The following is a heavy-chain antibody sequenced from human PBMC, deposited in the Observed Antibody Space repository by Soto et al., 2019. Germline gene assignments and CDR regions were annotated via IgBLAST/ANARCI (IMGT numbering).Heavy chain of an antibody. CDR1: GGSISSGGYY. V-gene: IGHV4-31*03. CDR2: IYYSGST. CDR3: ARARSGSYYEVPTFDY. D-gene: IGHD1-26*01. J-gene: IGHJ4*02. Sequence: SETLSLTCTVSGGSISSGGYYWSWIRQHPGKGLEWIGYIYYSGSTYYNPSLKSRVTISVDTSKNQFSLKLSSVTAADTAVYYCARARSGSYYEVPTFDYWGQGTLVTVSS.